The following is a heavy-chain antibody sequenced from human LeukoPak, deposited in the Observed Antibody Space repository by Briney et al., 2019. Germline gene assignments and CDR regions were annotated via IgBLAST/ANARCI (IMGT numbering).Heavy chain of an antibody. J-gene: IGHJ5*02. V-gene: IGHV4-39*07. CDR2: LYYDGRT. CDR1: GDSVSSSNYY. CDR3: ARDRWDDYSNSLNWFDP. Sequence: PSETLSLTCTVFGDSVSSSNYYWAWFRQPPGKGLDWIGSLYYDGRTNYNPSLKSRVTISVDKSKNQFSLKLSSVTAADTAVYYCARDRWDDYSNSLNWFDPWGQGTLVTVSS. D-gene: IGHD4-11*01.